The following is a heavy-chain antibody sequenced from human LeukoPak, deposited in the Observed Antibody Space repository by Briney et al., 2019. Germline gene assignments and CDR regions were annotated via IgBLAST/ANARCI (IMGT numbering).Heavy chain of an antibody. V-gene: IGHV3-48*03. CDR1: GFTFSSYE. J-gene: IGHJ6*03. D-gene: IGHD6-19*01. CDR2: ISSSGSTI. Sequence: GGSLRLSCAASGFTFSSYEMNWVRQAPGKGLEWVSYISSSGSTIYYADSLKGRFTISRDNAKNSLSLQMNSLRAEDTAVYYCARDTLAGTFYYYYYMDVWGKGTTVTISS. CDR3: ARDTLAGTFYYYYYMDV.